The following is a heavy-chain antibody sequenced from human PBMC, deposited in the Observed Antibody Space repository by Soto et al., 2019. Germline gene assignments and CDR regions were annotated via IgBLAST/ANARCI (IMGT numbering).Heavy chain of an antibody. CDR1: GFTFSSYG. D-gene: IGHD6-19*01. J-gene: IGHJ4*02. V-gene: IGHV3-30*03. CDR3: AYSAVAGGGVTYY. CDR2: ISYDGSNK. Sequence: QVQLVESGGGVGQPGRSLRLSCAASGFTFSSYGMHWVRQAPGKGLEWVAVISYDGSNKYYADSVKGRFTISRDNSKNTLYLQMNSLRAEDTAVYYCAYSAVAGGGVTYYWGQGTLVTVSS.